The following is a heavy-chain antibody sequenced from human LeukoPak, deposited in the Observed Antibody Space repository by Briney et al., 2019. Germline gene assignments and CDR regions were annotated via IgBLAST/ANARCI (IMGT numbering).Heavy chain of an antibody. J-gene: IGHJ4*02. Sequence: GGTLRLSCAASGFTFSSYGMSWVRQAPGKGLEWVSAITGSGDSTYYADSVRGRFTISRDNSKNTLFLQMNTLRAEDTAVYYCAAVTPPDYWGQGTLVTVSS. CDR2: ITGSGDST. V-gene: IGHV3-23*01. D-gene: IGHD4-23*01. CDR1: GFTFSSYG. CDR3: AAVTPPDY.